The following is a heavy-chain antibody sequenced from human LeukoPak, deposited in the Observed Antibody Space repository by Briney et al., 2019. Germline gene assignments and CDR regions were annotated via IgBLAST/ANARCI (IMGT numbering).Heavy chain of an antibody. CDR1: GFTFSSYG. CDR2: IWYDGSNK. J-gene: IGHJ4*02. Sequence: GGSLRLTCAGSGFTFSSYGMHWVRQAPGKGLEWVAVIWYDGSNKYYADSVKGRFTISRDNSKNTLYLQMNSLRAEDTAVYYCAREEAAAGSFDYWGQGTLVTVSS. D-gene: IGHD6-13*01. V-gene: IGHV3-33*01. CDR3: AREEAAAGSFDY.